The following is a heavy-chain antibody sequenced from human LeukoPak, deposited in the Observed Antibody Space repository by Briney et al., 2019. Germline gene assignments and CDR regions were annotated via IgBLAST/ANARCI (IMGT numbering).Heavy chain of an antibody. CDR2: ISNSGDTT. J-gene: IGHJ4*02. CDR3: ANLHRAPPDY. V-gene: IGHV3-23*01. Sequence: GGSLRLSCEAPGFQFTSYAMNWVRQPPGKGLEWVSVISNSGDTTYYADSVKGRFTISRDNSENTLYLQMDSLRAEDTAIYYCANLHRAPPDYWGQGTLVTVSS. CDR1: GFQFTSYA.